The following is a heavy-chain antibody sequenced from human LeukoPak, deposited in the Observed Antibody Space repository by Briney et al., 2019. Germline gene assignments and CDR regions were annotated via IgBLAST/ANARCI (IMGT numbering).Heavy chain of an antibody. CDR2: ISGSGGST. CDR1: GFTFSSYA. D-gene: IGHD3-22*01. Sequence: QSGGSLRLSCAASGFTFSSYAMSWVRQAPGKGLERVSAISGSGGSTYHADSVKGRFTISRDNSKNTLYLQMNSLRAEDTAVYYCAKSNDSPYYYYGMDVWGQGTTVTVSS. J-gene: IGHJ6*02. CDR3: AKSNDSPYYYYGMDV. V-gene: IGHV3-23*01.